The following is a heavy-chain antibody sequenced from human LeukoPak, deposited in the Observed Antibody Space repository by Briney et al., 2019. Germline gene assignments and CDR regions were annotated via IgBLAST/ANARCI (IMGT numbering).Heavy chain of an antibody. V-gene: IGHV3-21*01. CDR3: ARNGYSYGVYYFDY. CDR1: GFTFSSYS. CDR2: ISSSSSYI. Sequence: GRSLRLSCAASGFTFSSYSMNWVRQAPGKGLEWVSSISSSSSYIYYADSVKGRFTISRDNAKNSLYLQMNSLRAEDTAVYYCARNGYSYGVYYFDYWGQGTLVTVSS. J-gene: IGHJ4*02. D-gene: IGHD5-18*01.